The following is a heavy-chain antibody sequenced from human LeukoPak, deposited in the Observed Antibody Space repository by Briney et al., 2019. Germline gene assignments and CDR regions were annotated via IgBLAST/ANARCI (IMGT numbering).Heavy chain of an antibody. V-gene: IGHV4-59*01. Sequence: SETLSLTCTVSGGSISSYYWSWIRQPPGKGLEWIGYIYYSGSTNYNPSLKSRATISVDTSKNQFSLKLSSVTAADTAVYYCARDLLNEGNHLDYWGQGTLVTVSS. D-gene: IGHD4-23*01. CDR3: ARDLLNEGNHLDY. CDR1: GGSISSYY. CDR2: IYYSGST. J-gene: IGHJ4*02.